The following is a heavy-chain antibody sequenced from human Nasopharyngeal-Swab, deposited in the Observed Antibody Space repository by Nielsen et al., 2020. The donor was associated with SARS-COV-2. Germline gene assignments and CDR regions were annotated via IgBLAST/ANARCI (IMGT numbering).Heavy chain of an antibody. V-gene: IGHV3-23*01. D-gene: IGHD3-3*01. J-gene: IGHJ4*02. CDR2: ISDSGTST. CDR1: GFTFSSYA. Sequence: GGSLRLSCVRSGFTFSSYAMSWVRQAPGKGLDWVSAISDSGTSTIYADSVRGRFTISRDNSRNTLYLQMNSLRVDDTAVYYCTKIPIYDWVTHYFDNWCQGTLVTVSS. CDR3: TKIPIYDWVTHYFDN.